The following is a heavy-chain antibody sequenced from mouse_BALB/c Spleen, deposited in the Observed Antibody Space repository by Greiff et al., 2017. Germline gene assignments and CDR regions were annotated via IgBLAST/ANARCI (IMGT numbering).Heavy chain of an antibody. CDR1: GDSITSGY. CDR3: ARSRGYDGYWYFDV. Sequence: EVKLQESGPSLVKPSQTLSLTCSVTGDSITSGYWNWIRKFPGNKLEYMGYISYSGSTYYNPSLKSRISITRDTSKNQYYLQLNSVTTEDTATYYCARSRGYDGYWYFDVWGAGTTVTVSS. J-gene: IGHJ1*01. CDR2: ISYSGST. D-gene: IGHD2-2*01. V-gene: IGHV3-8*02.